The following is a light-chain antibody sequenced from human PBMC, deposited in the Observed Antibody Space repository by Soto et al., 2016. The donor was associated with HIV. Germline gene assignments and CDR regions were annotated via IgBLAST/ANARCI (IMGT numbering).Light chain of an antibody. CDR1: NIGSKS. Sequence: SYELTQPPSVSVAPGKTATITCGGNNIGSKSVHWYQQKPGQAPELVVYDDSDRRSGIPERFSGSNSGDTATLTISRVEAGDEADYFCQVWDRSRDHPNWVFGGGTKLTIL. CDR3: QVWDRSRDHPNWV. J-gene: IGLJ3*02. V-gene: IGLV3-21*03. CDR2: DDS.